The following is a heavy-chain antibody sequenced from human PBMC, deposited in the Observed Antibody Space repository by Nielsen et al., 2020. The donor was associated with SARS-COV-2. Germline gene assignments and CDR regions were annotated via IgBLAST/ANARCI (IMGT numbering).Heavy chain of an antibody. Sequence: WIRQPPGKGLEWVSYISSSGSTIYYADSVKGRFTISRDNAKNSLYLQMNSLRAEDTAVYYCAKGQAARGSGAFDIWGQGTMVTVSS. V-gene: IGHV3-11*01. J-gene: IGHJ3*02. CDR3: AKGQAARGSGAFDI. D-gene: IGHD6-6*01. CDR2: ISSSGSTI.